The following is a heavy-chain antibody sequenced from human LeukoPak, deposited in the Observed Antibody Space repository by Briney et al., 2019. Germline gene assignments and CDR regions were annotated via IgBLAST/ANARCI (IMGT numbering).Heavy chain of an antibody. CDR3: AREPYGDSAFGFDY. J-gene: IGHJ4*02. CDR1: GGSISSGDYY. Sequence: PSETLSLTCTVSGGSISSGDYYWSWLRQPPGKGLEWIGYIYYSGSTYYNPSLKSRVTISVDTSKNQFSLKLSSVTAADTAVYYCAREPYGDSAFGFDYWGQGTLVTVSS. CDR2: IYYSGST. V-gene: IGHV4-30-4*08. D-gene: IGHD4-17*01.